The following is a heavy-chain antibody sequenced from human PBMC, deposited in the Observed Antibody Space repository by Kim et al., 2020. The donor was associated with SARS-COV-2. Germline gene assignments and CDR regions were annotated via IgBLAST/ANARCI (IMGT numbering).Heavy chain of an antibody. Sequence: SPSLKSRVTISVDTSKNRFSLKLSSVTAADTALYYCARHLYSGTNYESYWGQGTLVTVSS. D-gene: IGHD2-8*01. J-gene: IGHJ4*02. CDR3: ARHLYSGTNYESY. V-gene: IGHV4-39*01.